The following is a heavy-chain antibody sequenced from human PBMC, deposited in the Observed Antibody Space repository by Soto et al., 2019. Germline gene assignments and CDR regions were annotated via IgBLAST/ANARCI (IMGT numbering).Heavy chain of an antibody. CDR1: GFTFSSYS. CDR3: ASPNLETGTTVRFDY. Sequence: PGGSLRLSCAASGFTFSSYSMNWVRQAPGKGLEWVSYISSSSSTIYYADSVKGRFTISRDNAKNSLYLQMNSLRAEDTAVYYCASPNLETGTTVRFDYWGQGTLVTVSS. V-gene: IGHV3-48*01. D-gene: IGHD1-1*01. J-gene: IGHJ4*02. CDR2: ISSSSSTI.